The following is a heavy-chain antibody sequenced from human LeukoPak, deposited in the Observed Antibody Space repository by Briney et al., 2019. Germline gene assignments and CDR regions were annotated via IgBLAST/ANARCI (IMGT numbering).Heavy chain of an antibody. CDR2: ISSSSSYI. CDR1: GFTFSSYS. D-gene: IGHD2-2*01. Sequence: GGSLRLSCAASGFTFSSYSMNWVRQAPGKGLEWVSSISSSSSYIYYADSVKGRFTISRDNAKNSLYLQMNSLRAEDTAVYYCVSTVVPAAIAFDYWGQGTLVTVSS. V-gene: IGHV3-21*01. J-gene: IGHJ4*02. CDR3: VSTVVPAAIAFDY.